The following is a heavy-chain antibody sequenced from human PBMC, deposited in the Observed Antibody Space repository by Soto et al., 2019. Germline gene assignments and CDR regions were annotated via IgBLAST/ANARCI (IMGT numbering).Heavy chain of an antibody. CDR2: ISPSGGTI. J-gene: IGHJ5*02. CDR1: GFTFSDYY. D-gene: IGHD3-10*01. CDR3: VRVGYAYGNDP. V-gene: IGHV3-11*01. Sequence: QVQLVESGGGLVKPGGSLRLSCAASGFTFSDYYMSWIRQAPGKGLEWVSYISPSGGTIYYADSVKGRFTLSRDTAKNSLYLQMNSLRAEDTAVYHCVRVGYAYGNDPWGQGNLVAVSS.